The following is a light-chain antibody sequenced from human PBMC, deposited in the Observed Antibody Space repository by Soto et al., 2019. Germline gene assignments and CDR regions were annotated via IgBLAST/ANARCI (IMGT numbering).Light chain of an antibody. CDR2: DAS. CDR3: QQYDNLPLT. J-gene: IGKJ4*01. CDR1: QDISNY. V-gene: IGKV1-33*01. Sequence: DIQMTQSPSSLAASVGDRVTIPRRASQDISNYLNWYQQKPGKAPKLLIYDASNLETGVPSRFSGSGSGTDFTFTISSLQPEDIATYYCQQYDNLPLTFGGGTKVDIK.